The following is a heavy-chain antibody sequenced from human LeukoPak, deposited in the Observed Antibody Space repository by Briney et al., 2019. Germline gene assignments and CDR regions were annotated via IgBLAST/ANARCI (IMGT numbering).Heavy chain of an antibody. CDR1: GGSISSSSYY. J-gene: IGHJ4*02. Sequence: SETLFLTCTVSGGSISSSSYYWGWIRQPPGKGLEWIGSIYYSGSTYYNPSLKSRVTISVDTSKNQFSLKLSSVTAADTAVYYCARDYYDSSGPTIYFDYWGQGTLVTVSS. CDR3: ARDYYDSSGPTIYFDY. CDR2: IYYSGST. V-gene: IGHV4-39*02. D-gene: IGHD3-22*01.